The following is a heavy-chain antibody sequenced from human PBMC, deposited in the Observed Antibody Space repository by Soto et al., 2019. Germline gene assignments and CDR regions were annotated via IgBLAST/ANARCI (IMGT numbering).Heavy chain of an antibody. CDR2: LYYSGNT. D-gene: IGHD3-16*01. V-gene: IGHV4-59*01. CDR3: AGGGPEGGLDV. J-gene: IGHJ6*02. Sequence: QMQLQESGPGVVKPSETLSLTCTVSGASISTYYWTWIRQAPGKGLEWIGYLYYSGNTNYNPSLKGRVTMSVDTSKNHFYLTLTSATAADTAVYLCAGGGPEGGLDVWGQGTTVTVSS. CDR1: GASISTYY.